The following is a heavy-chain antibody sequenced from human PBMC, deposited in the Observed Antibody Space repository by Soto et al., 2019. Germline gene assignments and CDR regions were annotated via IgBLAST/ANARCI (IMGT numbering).Heavy chain of an antibody. CDR3: AKDPLYGDYPNWFDP. V-gene: IGHV3-23*01. CDR1: GFTFSSYA. D-gene: IGHD4-17*01. Sequence: GGSLRLSCAASGFTFSSYAMSWVRQAPGKGLEWVSAISGSGGSTYYADSVKGRFTISRDNSKNTLYLQMNSLRAEDTAVYYCAKDPLYGDYPNWFDPWGQGTLVTVSS. J-gene: IGHJ5*02. CDR2: ISGSGGST.